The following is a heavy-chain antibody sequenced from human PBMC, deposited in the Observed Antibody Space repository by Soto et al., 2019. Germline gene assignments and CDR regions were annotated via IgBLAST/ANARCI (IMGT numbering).Heavy chain of an antibody. D-gene: IGHD3-10*01. CDR2: ISGYNGNT. V-gene: IGHV1-18*01. J-gene: IGHJ6*02. CDR3: ARDDFVVRGVYYYYGMDV. CDR1: GYTFSSYG. Sequence: QAQSVQSGAEVKKPGASVKVSCKASGYTFSSYGITWVRQAPGQGLEWMAWISGYNGNTNYAQNLQGRVTMTTDTSTNTAYMELRSLRSDDTAVYYCARDDFVVRGVYYYYGMDVWGQGTTVTVSS.